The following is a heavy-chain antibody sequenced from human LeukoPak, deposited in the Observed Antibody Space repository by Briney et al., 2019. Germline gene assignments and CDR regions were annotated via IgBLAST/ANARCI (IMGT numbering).Heavy chain of an antibody. Sequence: GGSLRLSCAASGFTFSSYTMNWVRQAPGKGLEWVSYISSSSSNIYYADSVKGRFTISRDNAKNSLYLQMNSLRAEDTAVYYCARALYCSSTSCHAFDIWGQGTMVTVSS. J-gene: IGHJ3*02. D-gene: IGHD2-2*01. V-gene: IGHV3-48*01. CDR1: GFTFSSYT. CDR2: ISSSSSNI. CDR3: ARALYCSSTSCHAFDI.